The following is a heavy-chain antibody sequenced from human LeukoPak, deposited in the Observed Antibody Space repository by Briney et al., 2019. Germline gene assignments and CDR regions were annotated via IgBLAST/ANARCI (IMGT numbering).Heavy chain of an antibody. J-gene: IGHJ4*02. CDR3: ARTLWSGYYFDY. V-gene: IGHV1-46*03. Sequence: ASVKVSCKASGYIFTSYYMHWVRQAPGQGLEWMGIINPSGGSTSYAQKFQGRVTMTRDTSTSTVYMELSSLRSEDTAVYYCARTLWSGYYFDYWGQGTLVTVSP. CDR2: INPSGGST. D-gene: IGHD3-3*01. CDR1: GYIFTSYY.